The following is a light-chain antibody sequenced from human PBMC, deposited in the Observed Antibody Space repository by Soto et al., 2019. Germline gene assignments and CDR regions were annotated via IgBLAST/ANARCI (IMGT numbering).Light chain of an antibody. V-gene: IGKV1-27*01. Sequence: DIQMTQSPSSLSASVGDRVTITCRASQGIDNYLSWYQQKPGKVPKLLIYTSSTLQSGVPSRFSGSGSGTDFTLTISSLQPEDVATYYCQKHHGAPLTFGGGTKVEIK. CDR1: QGIDNY. J-gene: IGKJ4*01. CDR2: TSS. CDR3: QKHHGAPLT.